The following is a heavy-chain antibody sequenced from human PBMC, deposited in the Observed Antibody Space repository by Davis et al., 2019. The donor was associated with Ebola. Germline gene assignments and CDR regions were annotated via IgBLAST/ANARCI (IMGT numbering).Heavy chain of an antibody. CDR2: ISAYNGNT. D-gene: IGHD3-10*01. CDR1: GYTFTSYG. CDR3: ARSITMVQGVSWFDP. V-gene: IGHV1-18*01. J-gene: IGHJ5*02. Sequence: ASVKVSCKASGYTFTSYGISWVRQAPGQGLEWMGWISAYNGNTNYAQKLQGRVTMTTDPSTSTAYTELRSLRSDDTAVYYCARSITMVQGVSWFDPWGQGTLVTVSS.